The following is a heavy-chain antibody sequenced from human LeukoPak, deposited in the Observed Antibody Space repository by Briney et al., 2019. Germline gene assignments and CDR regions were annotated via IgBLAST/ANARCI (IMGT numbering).Heavy chain of an antibody. V-gene: IGHV4-38-2*02. D-gene: IGHD3-9*01. Sequence: SETLSLTCTVSGYSIRSGFYWGWIRQSPGKGLEWIGNIYHSGITYYTPSLKSRVTISVDTSKNQFYLKLSSVTAADTAVYYCARAVGSFDWLPLFDYWGQGTLVTVSS. CDR2: IYHSGIT. J-gene: IGHJ4*02. CDR3: ARAVGSFDWLPLFDY. CDR1: GYSIRSGFY.